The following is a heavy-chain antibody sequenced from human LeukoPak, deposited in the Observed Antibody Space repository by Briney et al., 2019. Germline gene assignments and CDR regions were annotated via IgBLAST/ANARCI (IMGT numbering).Heavy chain of an antibody. V-gene: IGHV3-21*01. CDR3: AREGRYCTNGVCPKNYYYYYGMDV. Sequence: GGSPRLSCAASGFTFSSYSMNWVRQAPGKGLEWVSSISSSSSYIYYADSVKGRFTISRDNAKNSLYLQMNSLRAEDTAVYYCAREGRYCTNGVCPKNYYYYYGMDVWGQGTTVTVSS. CDR1: GFTFSSYS. J-gene: IGHJ6*02. CDR2: ISSSSSYI. D-gene: IGHD2-8*01.